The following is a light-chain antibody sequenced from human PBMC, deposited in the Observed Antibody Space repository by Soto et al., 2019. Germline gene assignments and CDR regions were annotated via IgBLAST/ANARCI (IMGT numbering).Light chain of an antibody. Sequence: QLVLTQPPSVSGAPGQRVTISCTGSSSNIGAGYDVHWYQQIPGTAPKVLIHDNTNRPSGVPDRFSGSKSGTSASLAITGLQAEDEADYYCQSYDSSLSGVVFGGGTKLTVL. CDR2: DNT. CDR1: SSNIGAGYD. CDR3: QSYDSSLSGVV. V-gene: IGLV1-40*01. J-gene: IGLJ2*01.